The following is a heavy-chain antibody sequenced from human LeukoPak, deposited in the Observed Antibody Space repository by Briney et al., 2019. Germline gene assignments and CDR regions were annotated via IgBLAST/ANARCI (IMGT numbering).Heavy chain of an antibody. CDR1: GESFSGYY. J-gene: IGHJ4*02. CDR2: INHSGST. CDR3: AREGRYCSSTSCYIDY. D-gene: IGHD2-2*02. Sequence: SETLSLTCAVYGESFSGYYWSWIRQPPGKGLEWIGEINHSGSTNYNPSLKSRVTISVDTSKNQFSLKLSSVAAADTAVYYCAREGRYCSSTSCYIDYWGQGTLVTVSS. V-gene: IGHV4-34*01.